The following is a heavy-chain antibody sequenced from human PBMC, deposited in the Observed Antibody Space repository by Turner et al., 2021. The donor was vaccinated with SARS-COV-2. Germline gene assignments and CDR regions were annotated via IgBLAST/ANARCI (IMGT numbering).Heavy chain of an antibody. Sequence: VQLVESGGGLVQPGGSLRLPCAASGFPFSSYSMNWVRQAPEKGLEWVASINSGSSYIYYADSLKGRVTISRDNTKRSLFLQMNSLRVEDTAVYYCTRSRDYYGSGTYYNYDYWGQGTLVTVSS. CDR2: INSGSSYI. CDR1: GFPFSSYS. D-gene: IGHD3-10*01. CDR3: TRSRDYYGSGTYYNYDY. J-gene: IGHJ4*02. V-gene: IGHV3-21*02.